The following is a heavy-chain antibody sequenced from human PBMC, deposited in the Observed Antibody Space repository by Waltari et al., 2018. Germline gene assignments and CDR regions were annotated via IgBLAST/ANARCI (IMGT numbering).Heavy chain of an antibody. Sequence: QVHLQESGPGPVNPSETLYLTCAVSGYSIRSGYHWGWLRRTPGKGLEWIGSIHHSGSTYYSSSLKSRVTLSIDTSENRFSLKLSSVTAADTAIYYCVRDQLPTDSSGYSADYFDRWGQGTLVTVSS. CDR3: VRDQLPTDSSGYSADYFDR. CDR1: GYSIRSGYH. CDR2: IHHSGST. J-gene: IGHJ4*02. D-gene: IGHD3-22*01. V-gene: IGHV4-38-2*02.